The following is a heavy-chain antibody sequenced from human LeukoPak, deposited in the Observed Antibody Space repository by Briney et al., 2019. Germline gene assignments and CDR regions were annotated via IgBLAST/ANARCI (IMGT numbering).Heavy chain of an antibody. Sequence: PSETLSLTCTVSGASVSSDSYYWSWIRQPPGKGLEWIGYIYYSGSTNYNPSLKSRVSMSVDTSKNQFSLKLSSVTAADTAVYYCARDDYGDHFDYWGQGTLVTVSS. J-gene: IGHJ4*02. V-gene: IGHV4-61*01. CDR1: GASVSSDSYY. CDR3: ARDDYGDHFDY. CDR2: IYYSGST. D-gene: IGHD4-17*01.